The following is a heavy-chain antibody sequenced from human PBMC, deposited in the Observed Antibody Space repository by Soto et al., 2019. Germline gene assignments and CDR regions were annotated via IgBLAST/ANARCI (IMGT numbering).Heavy chain of an antibody. D-gene: IGHD6-19*01. J-gene: IGHJ6*02. Sequence: SVKVSCKASGYTFTGYYMHWVRQAPVQGLEWMGWTNPNSGGTNYAQKFQGWVTMTRDTSISTAYMELSRLRSDDTAVYYCARSTAVAGTYYYYGMDVWGQGTTVTVSS. V-gene: IGHV1-2*04. CDR2: TNPNSGGT. CDR3: ARSTAVAGTYYYYGMDV. CDR1: GYTFTGYY.